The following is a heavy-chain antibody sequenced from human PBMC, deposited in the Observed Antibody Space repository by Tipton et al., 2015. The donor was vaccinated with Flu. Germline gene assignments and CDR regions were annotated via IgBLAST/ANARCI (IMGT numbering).Heavy chain of an antibody. V-gene: IGHV3-7*01. J-gene: IGHJ3*02. Sequence: SLRLSCAASGFTFNTYWMSWVRQAPAKGLEWVGNIEQDGNEKYYVDSVRGRFTISRDNAEKSLYLQMTSLRAEDTAVYYCARVVYYYDSRSYQTEAFDIWVQGTMVTVSS. CDR2: IEQDGNEK. CDR3: ARVVYYYDSRSYQTEAFDI. D-gene: IGHD3-22*01. CDR1: GFTFNTYW.